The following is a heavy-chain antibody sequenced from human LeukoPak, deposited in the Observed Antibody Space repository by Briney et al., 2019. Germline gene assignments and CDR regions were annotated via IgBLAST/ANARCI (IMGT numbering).Heavy chain of an antibody. CDR2: ISGSGGST. CDR1: GFTFSSYA. Sequence: GGSLRLSCAASGFTFSSYAMSWVRQAPGKGLEWVSAISGSGGSTYYADSVRGRFTISRDNSKNTLYLQMNSLRAEDTAVYYCAKTYGSGSYFDYWGQGTLVTVSS. J-gene: IGHJ4*02. D-gene: IGHD3-10*01. V-gene: IGHV3-23*01. CDR3: AKTYGSGSYFDY.